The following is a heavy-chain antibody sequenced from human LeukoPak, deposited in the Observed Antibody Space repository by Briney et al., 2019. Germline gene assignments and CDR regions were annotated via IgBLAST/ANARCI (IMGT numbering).Heavy chain of an antibody. CDR3: ARDYYDSSGFSSSSAFDI. CDR1: GGTFSSYA. V-gene: IGHV1-69*13. J-gene: IGHJ3*02. D-gene: IGHD3-22*01. Sequence: SVKVSCKASGGTFSSYAISWVRQAPGQGLEWMGGIIPIFGTANYAQKFQGRVTITADESTSTAYMELSSLRSEDTAVYYCARDYYDSSGFSSSSAFDIWGQGTMVTVSS. CDR2: IIPIFGTA.